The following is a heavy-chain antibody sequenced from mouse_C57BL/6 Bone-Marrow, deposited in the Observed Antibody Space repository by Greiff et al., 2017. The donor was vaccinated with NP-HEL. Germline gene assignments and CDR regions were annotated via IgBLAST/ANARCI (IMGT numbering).Heavy chain of an antibody. CDR1: GYTFTSYW. CDR3: ARRIYDGYYEFAY. J-gene: IGHJ3*01. D-gene: IGHD2-3*01. Sequence: VQLQQPGAELVMPGASVKLSCKASGYTFTSYWMHWVKQRPGQGLEWIGEIDPSDSYTNYNQKFKGKSTLTVDKSSSTAYMQLSSLTSEDSAVYYCARRIYDGYYEFAYWGQGTLVTVSA. CDR2: IDPSDSYT. V-gene: IGHV1-69*01.